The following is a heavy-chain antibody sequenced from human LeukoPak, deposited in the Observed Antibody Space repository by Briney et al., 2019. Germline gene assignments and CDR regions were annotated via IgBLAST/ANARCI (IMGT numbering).Heavy chain of an antibody. CDR3: ARSRSAGY. Sequence: GGSLRLSCVASGFIFSSYAMTWARQTPGKGLEWVANIKRDGSEKYYVDSVKGRFTISRDNAKNSLYLQMDSLRAEDTAVYYCARSRSAGYWGQGTLVTVSS. CDR1: GFIFSSYA. V-gene: IGHV3-7*01. CDR2: IKRDGSEK. J-gene: IGHJ4*02.